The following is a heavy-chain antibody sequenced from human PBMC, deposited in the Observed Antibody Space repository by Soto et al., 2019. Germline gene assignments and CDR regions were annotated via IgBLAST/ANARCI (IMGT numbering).Heavy chain of an antibody. V-gene: IGHV1-18*01. D-gene: IGHD3-16*01. CDR3: VMVDNYVTPTPQDV. Sequence: VKVSCKASGYIFVNYGIAWVRQAPRQGLEWMGWISPYTGNTHXASKVQGRLTMTTDTSTSTAYMDLGSLTSDDTAVYYCVMVDNYVTPTPQDVWGQGTTVTVSS. J-gene: IGHJ6*02. CDR2: ISPYTGNT. CDR1: GYIFVNYG.